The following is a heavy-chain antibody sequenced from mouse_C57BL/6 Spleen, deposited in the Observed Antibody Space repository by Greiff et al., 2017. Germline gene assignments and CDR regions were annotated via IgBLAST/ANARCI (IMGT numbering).Heavy chain of an antibody. CDR3: ARTAITRGAMDY. V-gene: IGHV1-52*01. CDR1: GYTFTSYW. Sequence: VQLQQPGAELVRPGSSVKLSCKASGYTFTSYWMHWVKQRPIQGLEWIGNIDPSDSETHYNQKFKDKATLTVDKSSSTAYRQLSSLTSEDSAVYYCARTAITRGAMDYWGQGTSVTVSS. CDR2: IDPSDSET. D-gene: IGHD1-1*01. J-gene: IGHJ4*01.